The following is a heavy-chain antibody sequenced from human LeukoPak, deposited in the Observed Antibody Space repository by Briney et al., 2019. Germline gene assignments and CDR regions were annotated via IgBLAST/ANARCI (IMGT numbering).Heavy chain of an antibody. V-gene: IGHV4-31*11. J-gene: IGHJ4*02. Sequence: PSETLSLTCAVYGGSFSGYYWSWIRQHPGKGLEWIGYIYYSGSTYYNPSLKSRVTISVDTSKNQFSLKLSSVTAADTAVYYCARVHDFWSGYYKVLDYWGQGTLVTVSS. CDR3: ARVHDFWSGYYKVLDY. CDR2: IYYSGST. D-gene: IGHD3-3*01. CDR1: GGSFSGYY.